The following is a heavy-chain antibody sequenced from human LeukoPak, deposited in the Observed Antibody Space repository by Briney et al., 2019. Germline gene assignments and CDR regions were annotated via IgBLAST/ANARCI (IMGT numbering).Heavy chain of an antibody. Sequence: GGSLRVSRAASGFSFSTYAMYWVRQAPGKGLEWVSGISGSGGSTYYADSVKGRFTISRDSSKNTVYLQMNTLRAEDTAVYYCAKGVGTKSRYYFDYWG. D-gene: IGHD1-26*01. J-gene: IGHJ4*01. V-gene: IGHV3-23*01. CDR3: AKGVGTKSRYYFDY. CDR1: GFSFSTYA. CDR2: ISGSGGST.